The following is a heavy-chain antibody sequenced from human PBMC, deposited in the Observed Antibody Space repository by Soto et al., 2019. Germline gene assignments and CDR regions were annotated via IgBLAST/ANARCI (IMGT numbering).Heavy chain of an antibody. V-gene: IGHV4-4*08. Sequence: QVQLQESGPGLVKPSETLSLTCTVSGGSISNYFWSWIRQPPGKRLEWIDYIYSSGSTNYNPSLKSRTTLSVDTSKNQFSLRLSSVTAADTAVYYCAGGWRTDGFDIWGQGTMVTVSS. D-gene: IGHD6-19*01. J-gene: IGHJ3*02. CDR3: AGGWRTDGFDI. CDR1: GGSISNYF. CDR2: IYSSGST.